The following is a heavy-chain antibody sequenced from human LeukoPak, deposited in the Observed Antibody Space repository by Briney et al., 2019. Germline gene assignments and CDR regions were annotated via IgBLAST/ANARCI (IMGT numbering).Heavy chain of an antibody. D-gene: IGHD1-1*01. V-gene: IGHV3-23*01. CDR2: ISASGDVT. CDR3: AKSLFTSATGTGRAFHI. J-gene: IGHJ3*02. Sequence: PGGSLRLSCAASGFTFSKFPMGWVRQAPGRGLEWVSAISASGDVTFYADSLRGRFTISRDNSKSTLYLQMNGLSAEDTAIFYCAKSLFTSATGTGRAFHIWGQGTRVTVSS. CDR1: GFTFSKFP.